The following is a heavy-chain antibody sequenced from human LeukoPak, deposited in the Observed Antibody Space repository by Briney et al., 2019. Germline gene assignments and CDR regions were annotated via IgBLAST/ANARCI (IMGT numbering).Heavy chain of an antibody. J-gene: IGHJ5*02. Sequence: PSETLSLTCTVSGGSISSYYWSWIRQPPGKGLEWIGYIYYSGSTNYNPSLKSRVTLSVDTSKNQFSLKLSSVTVADTAVYYCAREGTSGTHLNWFDPWGQGTLVTVSS. CDR1: GGSISSYY. CDR3: AREGTSGTHLNWFDP. CDR2: IYYSGST. V-gene: IGHV4-59*01. D-gene: IGHD1-1*01.